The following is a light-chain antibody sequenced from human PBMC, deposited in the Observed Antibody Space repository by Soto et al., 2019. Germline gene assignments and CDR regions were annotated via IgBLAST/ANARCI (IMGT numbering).Light chain of an antibody. CDR1: QTSSSW. Sequence: IQMPQAPYTLSGSVGDRVTITCRASQTSSSWLAWYQQKPGKATKLLIYKASTLKSGVPSRFSGSGSGTEFTLTISSLQPDDFATYYCQHYNSYSEAFGQGTKVDIK. J-gene: IGKJ1*01. CDR2: KAS. V-gene: IGKV1-5*03. CDR3: QHYNSYSEA.